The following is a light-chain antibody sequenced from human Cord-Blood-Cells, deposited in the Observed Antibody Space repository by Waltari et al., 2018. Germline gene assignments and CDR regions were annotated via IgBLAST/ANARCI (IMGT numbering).Light chain of an antibody. Sequence: SALTQPASVSGSPGQSITISCTGTSSDVGGYNYVSWYQQHPGKAPKRMIYDVSKRPSGVSNRFSGSKSGNTASLTISGLQAEDEADYYCSSYTSSSTLNWVFGGGTKLTVL. J-gene: IGLJ3*02. CDR3: SSYTSSSTLNWV. CDR1: SSDVGGYNY. CDR2: DVS. V-gene: IGLV2-14*01.